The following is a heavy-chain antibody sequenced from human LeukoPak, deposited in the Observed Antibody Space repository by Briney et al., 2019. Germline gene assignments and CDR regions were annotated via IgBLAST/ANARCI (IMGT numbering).Heavy chain of an antibody. D-gene: IGHD3-22*01. CDR3: ARDLHYYDSSGSLGAFDI. Sequence: SQTLSLTCTVSGGSISSGSYYWSWIRQPAGKGLEWIGRIYTSGSTNYNPSLKSRVTISEHASKNQFSLKLSSVTAADTAVYYCARDLHYYDSSGSLGAFDIWGQGTMVTVSS. V-gene: IGHV4-61*02. CDR1: GGSISSGSYY. CDR2: IYTSGST. J-gene: IGHJ3*02.